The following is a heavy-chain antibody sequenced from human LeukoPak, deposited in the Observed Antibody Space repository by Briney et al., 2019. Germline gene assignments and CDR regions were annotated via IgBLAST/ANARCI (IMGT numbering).Heavy chain of an antibody. CDR2: IKQDGSEK. J-gene: IGHJ4*02. V-gene: IGHV3-7*01. D-gene: IGHD4-23*01. Sequence: GGSLRLSCAASGFTFSSYWMSWVRQAPGKGLEWVANIKQDGSEKYYVDSVKGRFTISRDNAKNSLYLQMNSLRAEDTAVYYCARKTYGGNSWSFDYWGQGTLVTASS. CDR1: GFTFSSYW. CDR3: ARKTYGGNSWSFDY.